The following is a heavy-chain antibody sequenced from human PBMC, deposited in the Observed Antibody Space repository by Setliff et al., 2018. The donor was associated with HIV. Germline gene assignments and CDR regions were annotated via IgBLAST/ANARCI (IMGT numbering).Heavy chain of an antibody. J-gene: IGHJ3*01. Sequence: GGSLRLSCTASGFTFGDYAMSWVRQAPGKGLEWVGFIRSNSIGGTILYGASVKGRFTISRDDSTNTLYLQMNSLRTEDTALYYCTTASDSTNYDDGFDLWGQGTMVTVSS. D-gene: IGHD4-4*01. CDR1: GFTFGDYA. CDR3: TTASDSTNYDDGFDL. CDR2: IRSNSIGGTI. V-gene: IGHV3-49*04.